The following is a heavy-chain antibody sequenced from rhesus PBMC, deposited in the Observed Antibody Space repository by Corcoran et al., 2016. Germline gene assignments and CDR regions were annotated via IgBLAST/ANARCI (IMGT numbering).Heavy chain of an antibody. CDR2: IYWNDSK. V-gene: IGHV2-95*01. D-gene: IGHD6-43*01. Sequence: QVTLKESGPALVKPTQTLTLTCTFSGFSISTPGTGVGWIRQTPGKALEWLASIYWNDSKYYSTSLKSRLTISKDTSKNQVVLTMTNMDPVDTATYYCARVRGGSSSYFPWGQGVLVTVSS. J-gene: IGHJ4*01. CDR3: ARVRGGSSSYFP. CDR1: GFSISTPGTG.